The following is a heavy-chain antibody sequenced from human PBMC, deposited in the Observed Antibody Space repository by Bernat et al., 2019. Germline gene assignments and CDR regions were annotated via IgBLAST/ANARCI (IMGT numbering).Heavy chain of an antibody. D-gene: IGHD2-15*01. CDR2: INPSGGST. CDR1: GYTFTSYY. CDR3: AKNKVGGWFDY. J-gene: IGHJ4*02. V-gene: IGHV1-46*01. Sequence: QVQLVQSGAEVKKPGASVKVSCKASGYTFTSYYMHWVRQAPGQGLEWMGIINPSGGSTSYAQKFQGRVTMTRDTSKSTVYMELSSLRSEDTAVYYCAKNKVGGWFDYWGQGTLVTVSS.